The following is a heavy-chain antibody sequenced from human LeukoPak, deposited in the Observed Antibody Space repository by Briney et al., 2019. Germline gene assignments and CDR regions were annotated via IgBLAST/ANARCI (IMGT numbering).Heavy chain of an antibody. CDR3: AKVYYDILTGYYEDY. J-gene: IGHJ4*02. V-gene: IGHV3-48*03. CDR1: GFTFSSYE. Sequence: GGSLRLSCAASGFTFSSYEMNWVRQAPGKGLEWVSYISSSGSTIYYADSVKGRFTISRDNAKNSLYLQMNSLRAEDTAVYYCAKVYYDILTGYYEDYWGQGTLVTVSS. D-gene: IGHD3-9*01. CDR2: ISSSGSTI.